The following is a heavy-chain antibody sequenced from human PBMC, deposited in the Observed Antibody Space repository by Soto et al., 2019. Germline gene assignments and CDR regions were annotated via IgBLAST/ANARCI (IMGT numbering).Heavy chain of an antibody. J-gene: IGHJ4*02. V-gene: IGHV1-2*02. Sequence: ASVKVSCKASGYTFIGYYIHWVRQAPGQGLEWMGWINPNSGGTNYAQKFQGRVTMTRDTSISTAYMELSRLRSDDTAVYYCARVKGEWLRLTLGYWGQGTLVTVFS. CDR2: INPNSGGT. CDR3: ARVKGEWLRLTLGY. CDR1: GYTFIGYY. D-gene: IGHD5-12*01.